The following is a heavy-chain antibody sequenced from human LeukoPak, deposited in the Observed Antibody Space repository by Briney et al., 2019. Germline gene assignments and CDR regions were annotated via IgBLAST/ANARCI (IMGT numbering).Heavy chain of an antibody. D-gene: IGHD2-21*02. Sequence: SETLFLTCTASGGSITGTTYYWAWFRQPPGQGLEWIGSLYPSGSTYYSPSLKSRVSIFLDTSKSQLSLNVRSVTAADTAVYYCARRAGDWAVNWIDPWGQGTLVTVSS. J-gene: IGHJ5*02. CDR3: ARRAGDWAVNWIDP. CDR2: LYPSGST. CDR1: GGSITGTTYY. V-gene: IGHV4-39*01.